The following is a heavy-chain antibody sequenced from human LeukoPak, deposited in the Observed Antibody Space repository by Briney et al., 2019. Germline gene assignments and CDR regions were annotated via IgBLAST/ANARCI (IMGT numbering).Heavy chain of an antibody. CDR1: GFTVSSNY. Sequence: GGSLRLSCAASGFTVSSNYMSWVRQASGKGLEWVGRIRSKANSYATAYAASVKGRFTISRDDSKNTAYLQMSSLKTEDTAVYYCTRRASTVDYWGQGTLVTVSS. CDR3: TRRASTVDY. V-gene: IGHV3-73*01. J-gene: IGHJ4*02. CDR2: IRSKANSYAT.